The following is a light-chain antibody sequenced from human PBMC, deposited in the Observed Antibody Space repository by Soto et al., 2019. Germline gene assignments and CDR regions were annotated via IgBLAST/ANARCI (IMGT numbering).Light chain of an antibody. J-gene: IGKJ1*01. CDR1: QSVSSSY. CDR2: GAS. Sequence: EIVLTQSPGTLSLSPGERATLSCRASQSVSSSYLAWYQQKPGQAPRPLIYGASSRAIGIPDRFSGRGSGTDFSRTISRGEPEDVAVYDCEQYGSSPWTFGQGTEVEIK. CDR3: EQYGSSPWT. V-gene: IGKV3-20*01.